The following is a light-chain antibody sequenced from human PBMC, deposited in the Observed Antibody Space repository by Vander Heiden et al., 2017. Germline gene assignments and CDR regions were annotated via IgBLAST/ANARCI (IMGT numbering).Light chain of an antibody. Sequence: QPVLTQPPSSSASPGESARLTCTLPSDINVGSYNIYWYQQKPGSPPRYLLYYYSDSDKGEGSGVPSRFSGSKDASANTGILRITGLQSEDEADYYCMIWPSNAVVFGGGTKLTVL. CDR3: MIWPSNAVV. CDR1: SDINVGSYN. CDR2: YYSDSDK. J-gene: IGLJ2*01. V-gene: IGLV5-37*01.